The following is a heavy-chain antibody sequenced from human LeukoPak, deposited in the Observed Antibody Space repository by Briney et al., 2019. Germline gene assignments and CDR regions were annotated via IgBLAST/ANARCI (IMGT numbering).Heavy chain of an antibody. V-gene: IGHV3-23*01. Sequence: GGSLRLSCAASGFTFSNYAMNWVRQAPGKGLEWVSDISGSGVSTYHAASVKGRFTISRDNSKNTVYLQMNSLRAEDTAVYYCVKAGRLSVYYLDYWGVGSLVTVSS. CDR2: ISGSGVST. CDR3: VKAGRLSVYYLDY. CDR1: GFTFSNYA. D-gene: IGHD3-16*02. J-gene: IGHJ4*02.